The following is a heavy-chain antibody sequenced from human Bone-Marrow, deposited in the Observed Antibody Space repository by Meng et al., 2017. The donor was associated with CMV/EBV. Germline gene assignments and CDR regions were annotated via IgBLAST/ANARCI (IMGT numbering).Heavy chain of an antibody. V-gene: IGHV3-7*01. J-gene: IGHJ6*02. D-gene: IGHD2-15*01. CDR2: IKQDGSEK. CDR3: ARDRGRSLSKLLRNYYGMDV. Sequence: GGSLRLSCAASGFTFSSYWMSWVRQAPGKGLEWVADIKQDGSEKYYVDSVKGRFTISRDNANNSLYLQMNSLRAEDTAVYYCARDRGRSLSKLLRNYYGMDVWGQGTTVTVSS. CDR1: GFTFSSYW.